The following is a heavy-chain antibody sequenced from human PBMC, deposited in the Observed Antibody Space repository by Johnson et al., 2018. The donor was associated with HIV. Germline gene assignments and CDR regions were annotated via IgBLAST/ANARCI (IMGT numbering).Heavy chain of an antibody. CDR1: GISVIKNY. CDR2: ITGTGGST. V-gene: IGHV3-23*04. CDR3: AREWDPRTPDAFDI. D-gene: IGHD1-26*01. J-gene: IGHJ3*02. Sequence: VQLVESGGGVVQPGGSLRLSCEASGISVIKNYMSWVRQAPGKGLEWVSGITGTGGSTYYADSVKGRFTISRDNSKNTLYLQMNSLRAEDTAVYYCAREWDPRTPDAFDIWGQGTMVTVSS.